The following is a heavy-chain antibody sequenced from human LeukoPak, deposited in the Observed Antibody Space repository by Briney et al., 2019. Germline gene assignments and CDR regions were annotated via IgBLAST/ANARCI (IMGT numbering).Heavy chain of an antibody. J-gene: IGHJ4*02. D-gene: IGHD3-16*02. CDR1: GYTFTGYY. CDR3: AREWRTGGSDYVWGSYRGYFDY. V-gene: IGHV1-2*02. Sequence: ASVKVSCKASGYTFTGYYMHRVRQAPGQGLEWMGWINPNSGGTNYAQKFQGRVTMTRDTSISTAYMELSRLRSDDTAVYYCAREWRTGGSDYVWGSYRGYFDYWGQGTLVTVSS. CDR2: INPNSGGT.